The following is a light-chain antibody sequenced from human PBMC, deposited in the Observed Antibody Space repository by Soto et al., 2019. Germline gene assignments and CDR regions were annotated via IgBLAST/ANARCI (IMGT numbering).Light chain of an antibody. CDR3: SSYAGSNNFV. J-gene: IGLJ1*01. CDR1: SRNVGGYNY. Sequence: QSVLTQPPSGSGSPGQSVTFSCTGTSRNVGGYNYVSWYQQHPGKAPKLMIYEVSKRPSGVPDRFSGSKSGNTASLTVSGLQAEDEADYYCSSYAGSNNFVFGTGTKVTVL. CDR2: EVS. V-gene: IGLV2-8*01.